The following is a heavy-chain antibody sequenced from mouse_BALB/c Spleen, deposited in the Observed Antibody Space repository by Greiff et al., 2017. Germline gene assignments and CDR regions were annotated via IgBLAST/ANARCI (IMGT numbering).Heavy chain of an antibody. V-gene: IGHV14-3*02. CDR1: GFNIKDTY. D-gene: IGHD1-1*01. Sequence: VQLQQSGAELVKPGASVKLSCTASGFNIKDTYMHWVKQRPEQGLEWIGRIDPANGNTKYDPKFQGKATITADTSSNTAYLQLSSLTSEDTAVYYCARSHYYGSIQFAYWGQGTLVTVSA. J-gene: IGHJ3*01. CDR3: ARSHYYGSIQFAY. CDR2: IDPANGNT.